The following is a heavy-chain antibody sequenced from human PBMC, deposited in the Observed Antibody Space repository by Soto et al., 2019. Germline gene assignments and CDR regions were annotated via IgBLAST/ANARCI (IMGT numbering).Heavy chain of an antibody. V-gene: IGHV4-61*08. CDR1: GGSVSSGDYY. D-gene: IGHD5-18*01. CDR2: IYYSGNT. Sequence: PSETLSLTCTVSGGSVSSGDYYWSWIRQLPGKGLEWIGYIYYSGNTNYNPSLKSRVIISVDTSKNLFSLKLTSVTAADTAVYYCARIPVDTSMIYWLDPWGQGTLVTVSS. CDR3: ARIPVDTSMIYWLDP. J-gene: IGHJ5*02.